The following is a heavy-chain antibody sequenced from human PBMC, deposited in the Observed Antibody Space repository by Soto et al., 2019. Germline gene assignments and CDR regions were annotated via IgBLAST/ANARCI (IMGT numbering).Heavy chain of an antibody. CDR2: INHSGST. J-gene: IGHJ6*02. D-gene: IGHD3-10*01. Sequence: PSETLSLTCAVYGGSFSGYYWSWIRQPPGKGLEWIGEINHSGSTNYNTSLKSRVTISVDTSKNQFSLKLSSVAAADTAVYYCARGYYYGSGSYSSSNGYYGMDVWGQGTTVTVSS. V-gene: IGHV4-34*01. CDR3: ARGYYYGSGSYSSSNGYYGMDV. CDR1: GGSFSGYY.